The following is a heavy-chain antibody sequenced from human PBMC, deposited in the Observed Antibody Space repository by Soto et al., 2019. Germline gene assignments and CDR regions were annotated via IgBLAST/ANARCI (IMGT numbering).Heavy chain of an antibody. D-gene: IGHD3-10*01. CDR2: IYYGGST. CDR1: GGSISSSSYY. Sequence: LSLTCTVSGGSISSSSYYWGWIRQPPGKWLEWIGSIYYGGSTYYNPSLKSRVTISVDTSKNQFSLKLNSMTAADTAVYYCARHNYGSGSTYFDYWAQGTLVTVSS. J-gene: IGHJ4*02. V-gene: IGHV4-39*01. CDR3: ARHNYGSGSTYFDY.